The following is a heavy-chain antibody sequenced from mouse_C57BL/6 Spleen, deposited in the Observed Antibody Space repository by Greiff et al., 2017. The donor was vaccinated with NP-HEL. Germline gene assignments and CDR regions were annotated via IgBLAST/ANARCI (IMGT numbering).Heavy chain of an antibody. J-gene: IGHJ4*01. CDR1: GFSLTSYG. Sequence: QVQLKQSGPGLVQPSQSLSITCTVSGFSLTSYGVHWVRQSPGKGLEWLGVLWSGGSTDYNAAFISRLSISKDNSKSQVFFKMNSLQADDTAIYYCASSAVVATDYAMDYWGQGTSVTVSS. V-gene: IGHV2-2*01. D-gene: IGHD1-1*01. CDR2: LWSGGST. CDR3: ASSAVVATDYAMDY.